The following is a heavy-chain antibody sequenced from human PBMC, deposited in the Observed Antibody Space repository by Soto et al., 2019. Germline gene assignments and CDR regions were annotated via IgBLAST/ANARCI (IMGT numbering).Heavy chain of an antibody. V-gene: IGHV1-2*02. D-gene: IGHD2-15*01. CDR2: INPKSGDT. Sequence: QVQLVPSGAEVKKPGASVKVSCEASEYTFIGFHLHWVRQAPGQGLEWMGWINPKSGDTKYAQKLQGRVTLTRDTSNSTGYMELSRLESNDTAVYYCAKGLWTVGHCTGGSCYDGMDVWCPGTTVTVSS. CDR3: AKGLWTVGHCTGGSCYDGMDV. J-gene: IGHJ6*02. CDR1: EYTFIGFH.